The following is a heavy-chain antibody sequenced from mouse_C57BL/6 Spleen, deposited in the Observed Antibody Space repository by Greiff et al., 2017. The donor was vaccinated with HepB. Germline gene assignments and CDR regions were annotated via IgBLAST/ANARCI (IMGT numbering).Heavy chain of an antibody. Sequence: QVQLQQPGAELVMPGASVKLSCKASGYTFTSYWMHWVKQRPGQGLEWIGEIDPSDSYTNYNQKFKGKSTLTVDKSSSTAYMQLSSLTSEDSAVYYCARRDYYGSSYLYFDYWGQGTTLTVSS. CDR1: GYTFTSYW. D-gene: IGHD1-1*01. V-gene: IGHV1-69*01. CDR3: ARRDYYGSSYLYFDY. CDR2: IDPSDSYT. J-gene: IGHJ2*01.